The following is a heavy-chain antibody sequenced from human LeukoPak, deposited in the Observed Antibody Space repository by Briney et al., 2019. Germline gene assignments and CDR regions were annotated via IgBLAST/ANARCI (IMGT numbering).Heavy chain of an antibody. CDR2: IDWDDDQ. CDR3: ARISKLGSGSVFFDY. Sequence: SGPALVRPTQTLTLTCSLSGFSLSTSGMCVSWIRQPPGKALEWLARIDWDDDQYYSTSLRTRLTISKDTSKNQVVLTMTNMDPVDTTTYYCARISKLGSGSVFFDYWGRGTLVTVSS. J-gene: IGHJ4*02. CDR1: GFSLSTSGMC. D-gene: IGHD6-19*01. V-gene: IGHV2-70*11.